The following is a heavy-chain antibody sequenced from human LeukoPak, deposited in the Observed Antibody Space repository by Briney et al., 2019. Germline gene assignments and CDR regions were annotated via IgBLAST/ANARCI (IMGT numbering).Heavy chain of an antibody. CDR2: ISSSSSTI. D-gene: IGHD1-26*01. CDR1: GFTFSSYA. V-gene: IGHV3-48*01. J-gene: IGHJ4*02. Sequence: GGSLRPSCAASGFTFSSYAMTWVRQAPGKGLEWVSYISSSSSTIYYADSVKGRFTISRDNAKNSLYLQMNSLRAEDTAVYYCARTRGIVGATQEDYWGQGTLVTVSS. CDR3: ARTRGIVGATQEDY.